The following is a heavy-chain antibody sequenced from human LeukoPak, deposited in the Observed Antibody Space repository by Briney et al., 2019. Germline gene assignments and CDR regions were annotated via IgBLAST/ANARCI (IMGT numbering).Heavy chain of an antibody. CDR1: GGSISSSSYY. J-gene: IGHJ5*02. D-gene: IGHD5-18*01. V-gene: IGHV4-39*01. Sequence: SETLSLTCTVSGGSISSSSYYWGWIRQPPGKGLEWIGEINHSGSTNYNPSLKSRVTISVDTSKNQFSLKLSSVTAADTAVYYCARRRTAMVTIVWFDPWGQGTLVTVSS. CDR3: ARRRTAMVTIVWFDP. CDR2: INHSGST.